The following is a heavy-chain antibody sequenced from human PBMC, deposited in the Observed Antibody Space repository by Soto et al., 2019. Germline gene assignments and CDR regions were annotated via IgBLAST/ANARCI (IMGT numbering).Heavy chain of an antibody. D-gene: IGHD2-2*01. CDR2: ISSSGTYI. CDR3: AEDIVVVPAAHLDYYYYYGMDV. V-gene: IGHV3-21*01. J-gene: IGHJ6*02. Sequence: GGSLRLSCAASGFAASGFAFSNYNMNWVRQAPGKGLEWVSSISSSGTYIYYADSVKGRFTISRDNSKNTLYLQMNSLRAEDTAVYYCAEDIVVVPAAHLDYYYYYGMDVWGQGTTVTVSS. CDR1: GFAFSNYN.